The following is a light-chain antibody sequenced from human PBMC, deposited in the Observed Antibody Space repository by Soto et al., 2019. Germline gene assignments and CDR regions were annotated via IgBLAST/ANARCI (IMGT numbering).Light chain of an antibody. CDR1: ETINNH. CDR2: DAS. J-gene: IGKJ1*01. V-gene: IGKV3-15*01. Sequence: EIVITQSPATLSVSPGERATLSCRASETINNHLAWYQQKPGQDPRLLIFDASTRATGVPGKFSGSGAGTEFTLAISSLQTEDFAVYNCQLYDDWRPSAFGQVTKV. CDR3: QLYDDWRPSA.